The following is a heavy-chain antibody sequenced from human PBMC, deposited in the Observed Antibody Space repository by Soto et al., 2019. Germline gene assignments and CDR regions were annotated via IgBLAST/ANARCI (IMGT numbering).Heavy chain of an antibody. J-gene: IGHJ4*02. CDR1: GDSIRSGGYY. CDR3: AREHDYGYFDY. CDR2: IYHTGGT. D-gene: IGHD4-17*01. V-gene: IGHV4-31*03. Sequence: SETLSLTCTVSGDSIRSGGYYWTWIRQLPGKGLEWIGNIYHTGGTYYNPSLKSRISISVDTSENQFSLKLSYVTAADTAVYYCAREHDYGYFDYWGQGTLVTVSS.